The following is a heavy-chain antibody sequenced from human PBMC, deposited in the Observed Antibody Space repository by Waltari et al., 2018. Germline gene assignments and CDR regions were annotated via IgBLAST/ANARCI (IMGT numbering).Heavy chain of an antibody. CDR3: ARGLATYFFDY. D-gene: IGHD3-3*02. CDR2: VSYDPSVK. CDR1: GFTFSEYG. V-gene: IGHV3-30*03. J-gene: IGHJ4*02. Sequence: QVQLVESGGGVVQPGRSLRLSCVASGFTFSEYGMHWVRQAPGKGLELVAVVSYDPSVKFYADSVKGRFVISRDNANSTMFLHMSSLRPDDTAVYYCARGLATYFFDYWGQGTLVTVSS.